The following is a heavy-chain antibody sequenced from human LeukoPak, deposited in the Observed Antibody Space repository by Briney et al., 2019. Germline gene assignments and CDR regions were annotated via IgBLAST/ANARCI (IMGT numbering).Heavy chain of an antibody. J-gene: IGHJ3*02. D-gene: IGHD3/OR15-3a*01. CDR2: INSDGSST. Sequence: PGGSLRLSCAASGFTFSRYWMHWVGQAPGKGLLWVSRINSDGSSTYYADSVKGRFTTSRDNAKNALHLQMNSLTAEDTAVYYCVLDLFSPFAFNIWGQGTMVTVSS. CDR1: GFTFSRYW. CDR3: VLDLFSPFAFNI. V-gene: IGHV3-74*01.